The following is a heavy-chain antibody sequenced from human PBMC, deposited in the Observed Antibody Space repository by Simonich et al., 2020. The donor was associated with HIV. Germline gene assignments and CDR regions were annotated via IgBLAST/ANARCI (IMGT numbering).Heavy chain of an antibody. Sequence: VQLVQSGAEVKKPGASVKVSCKASGYNFTGYYLHWVRQAPGQGLEWMGWSNPNSGDTKSAQHFQGRVTMTRDTSISTAYMELSRLTSDDTAIFYCARAGVRQWLVQYLQHWGQGTLVSVSS. CDR3: ARAGVRQWLVQYLQH. CDR1: GYNFTGYY. CDR2: SNPNSGDT. J-gene: IGHJ1*01. V-gene: IGHV1-2*02. D-gene: IGHD6-19*01.